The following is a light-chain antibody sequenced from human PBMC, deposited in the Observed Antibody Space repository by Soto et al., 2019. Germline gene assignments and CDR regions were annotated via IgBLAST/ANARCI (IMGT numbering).Light chain of an antibody. J-gene: IGKJ1*01. CDR2: DAS. CDR1: HSISSW. CDR3: QQYNHYWT. Sequence: DIQMTQSPSTLSASVGDRVTITCRASHSISSWLAWYQQKPGKAPKVLIYDASSLESGVPSRFSGSGSGTEFSLTISSLQPDDFATYYCQQYNHYWTFGQGTKVDIK. V-gene: IGKV1-5*01.